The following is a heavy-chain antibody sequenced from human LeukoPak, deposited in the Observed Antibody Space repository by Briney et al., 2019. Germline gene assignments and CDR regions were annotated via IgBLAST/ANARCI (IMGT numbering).Heavy chain of an antibody. V-gene: IGHV4-39*01. CDR1: GGSISSSSYY. Sequence: PSETLSLTCTVSGGSISSSSYYWGWLRQPPGKGLEWIGSIYYSGSTYYNPSLKRRATISVDTSKNQFSLKLSSVTAADTAVYYCARELFGITPSDYWGQGTLVTVSS. CDR3: ARELFGITPSDY. CDR2: IYYSGST. J-gene: IGHJ4*02. D-gene: IGHD3-10*01.